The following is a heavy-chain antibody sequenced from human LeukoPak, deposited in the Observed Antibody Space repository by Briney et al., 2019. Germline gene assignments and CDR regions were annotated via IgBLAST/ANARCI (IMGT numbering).Heavy chain of an antibody. V-gene: IGHV4-34*01. J-gene: IGHJ4*02. Sequence: SETLSLTCAVYGGSFSGYYWSWIRQPPGKGLEWIGEINHSGSTNYNPSLKSRVTISVDTSKNQFSLKLSSVTAADTAVYYCARGRVKIAARRGYYFDYRGQGTLVTVSS. CDR1: GGSFSGYY. CDR2: INHSGST. CDR3: ARGRVKIAARRGYYFDY. D-gene: IGHD6-6*01.